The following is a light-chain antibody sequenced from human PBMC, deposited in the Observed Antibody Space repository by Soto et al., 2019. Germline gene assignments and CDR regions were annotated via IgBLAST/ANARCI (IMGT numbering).Light chain of an antibody. Sequence: QSVLTQPPSVSGAPRQRVTISCSGGGSNIENNPVNWYQQLPGKAPKLLIYYDDLPPSGVSDRFSGSKSGTSASLAISGLQSEDEADYYCATWDDSLNGYVFGTGTQLTVL. V-gene: IGLV1-36*01. J-gene: IGLJ1*01. CDR2: YDD. CDR3: ATWDDSLNGYV. CDR1: GSNIENNP.